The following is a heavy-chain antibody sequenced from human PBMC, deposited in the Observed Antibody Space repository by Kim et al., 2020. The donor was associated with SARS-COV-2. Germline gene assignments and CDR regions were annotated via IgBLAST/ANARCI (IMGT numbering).Heavy chain of an antibody. CDR2: IYYSGST. J-gene: IGHJ4*01. Sequence: SETLSLTCTVSGGSISSSSYYWGWIRQPPGKGLEWIGSIYYSGSTYYNPSLKSRVTISVDTSKNQFSLKLSSVTAADTAVHYCAREGFGEWGGNDYWGQG. CDR3: AREGFGEWGGNDY. V-gene: IGHV4-39*07. CDR1: GGSISSSSYY. D-gene: IGHD3-10*01.